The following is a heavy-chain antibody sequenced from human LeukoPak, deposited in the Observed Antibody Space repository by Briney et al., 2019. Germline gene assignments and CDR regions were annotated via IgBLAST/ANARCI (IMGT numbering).Heavy chain of an antibody. Sequence: GGSLRLSCAASGFTVSSNYMSWVRQAPGKGLEWVSVIYSGGSTYYADSVKGRFTISRDNSKNTLYLQMNSLRAEDTAVYYCARDPFGLNWFDPWGQGTLVTVSS. V-gene: IGHV3-53*01. J-gene: IGHJ5*02. CDR1: GFTVSSNY. CDR3: ARDPFGLNWFDP. D-gene: IGHD3-10*01. CDR2: IYSGGST.